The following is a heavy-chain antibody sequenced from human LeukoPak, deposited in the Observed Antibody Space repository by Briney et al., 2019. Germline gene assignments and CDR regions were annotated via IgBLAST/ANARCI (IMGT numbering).Heavy chain of an antibody. V-gene: IGHV1-2*06. J-gene: IGHJ4*02. CDR1: GYTFTGYY. CDR3: ARVARYYDFWSGYYFDY. D-gene: IGHD3-3*01. CDR2: INPNSGGT. Sequence: GASVKVSCKASGYTFTGYYMHWVRQAPGQGLEWMGRINPNSGGTNYAQKFQGRVTMTRDTSISTAYMELSRLRSDDTAVYYCARVARYYDFWSGYYFDYWGQGTLVTVSS.